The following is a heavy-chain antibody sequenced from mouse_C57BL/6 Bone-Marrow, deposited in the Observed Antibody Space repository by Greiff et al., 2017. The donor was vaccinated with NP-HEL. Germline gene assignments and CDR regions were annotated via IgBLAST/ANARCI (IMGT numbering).Heavy chain of an antibody. CDR1: GYTFTSYW. Sequence: QVQLQQSGAELVKPGASVKLSCKASGYTFTSYWMHWVKQRPGQGLEWIGMIHPNSGSTNYNEKFKSKATLTVDKSSSTAYMQLSSLTSEDSAVYYCARRGYGYDFDYWGQGTTLTVSS. J-gene: IGHJ2*01. V-gene: IGHV1-64*01. D-gene: IGHD2-2*01. CDR3: ARRGYGYDFDY. CDR2: IHPNSGST.